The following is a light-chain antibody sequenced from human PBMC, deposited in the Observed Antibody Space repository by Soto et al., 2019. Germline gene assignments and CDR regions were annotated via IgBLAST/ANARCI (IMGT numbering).Light chain of an antibody. CDR3: QQYKNWPPWT. CDR2: GTS. Sequence: EIVMTQSPAALSVSPGERATLSCRASQSVSDNLAWYQQKPGQAPRLLIFGTSTRATGIPARFSGSGSGIEFTLTISSLQSEDFAVYYCQQYKNWPPWTFGQGTKVDIK. J-gene: IGKJ1*01. CDR1: QSVSDN. V-gene: IGKV3-15*01.